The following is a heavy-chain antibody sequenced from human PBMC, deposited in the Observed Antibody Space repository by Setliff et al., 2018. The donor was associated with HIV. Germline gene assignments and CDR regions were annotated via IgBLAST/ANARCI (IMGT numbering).Heavy chain of an antibody. Sequence: GESLKISCKGSGYSFTSYWIGWVRQMPGKGLEWMGIIYPGDSDTRYSPSFQGQVTISADKSISTAYLQWSSLRASDTAVYYCASQIMVRGVSLYGMDVWGQGTTVTVSS. CDR1: GYSFTSYW. J-gene: IGHJ6*02. CDR3: ASQIMVRGVSLYGMDV. CDR2: IYPGDSDT. V-gene: IGHV5-51*01. D-gene: IGHD3-10*01.